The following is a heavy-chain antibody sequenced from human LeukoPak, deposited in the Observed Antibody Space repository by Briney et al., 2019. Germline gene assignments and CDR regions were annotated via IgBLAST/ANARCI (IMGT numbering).Heavy chain of an antibody. J-gene: IGHJ5*02. D-gene: IGHD6-19*01. CDR1: GYTFTSYA. Sequence: ASVKVSCKASGYTFTSYAMHWVRQAPGQRLEWMGWISAYNGNTNSAQKLQGRVTMTTDTSTSTAYMDLRSLGSDDTAVYYCARSRGSGWRFDPWGQGTLVTVSS. CDR2: ISAYNGNT. CDR3: ARSRGSGWRFDP. V-gene: IGHV1-18*01.